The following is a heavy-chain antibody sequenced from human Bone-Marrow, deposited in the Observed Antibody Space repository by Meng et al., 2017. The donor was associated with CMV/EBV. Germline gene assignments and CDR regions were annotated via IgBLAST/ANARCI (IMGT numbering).Heavy chain of an antibody. CDR1: GGSITSYD. Sequence: SETLSLTCTVSGGSITSYDWIWIRQPPGKGLESVGYIYYSGTTNYNPSLKSRVTISVDTSKNQFSLRLTSVTAADTAVYHCAILTGNYVIDNWGQGTLVTVSS. J-gene: IGHJ4*02. D-gene: IGHD3-16*01. CDR2: IYYSGTT. V-gene: IGHV4-59*01. CDR3: AILTGNYVIDN.